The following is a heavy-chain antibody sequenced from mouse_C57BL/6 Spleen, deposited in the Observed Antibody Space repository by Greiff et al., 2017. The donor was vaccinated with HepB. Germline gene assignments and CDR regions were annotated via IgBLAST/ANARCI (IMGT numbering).Heavy chain of an antibody. Sequence: QVHVKQSGPGLVQPSQSLSITCTVSGFSLTSYGVHWVRQSPGKGLEWLGVIWSGGSTDYNAAFISRLSISKDNSKSQVFFKMNSLQADDTAIYYCATSTVVAPGFAYWGQGTLVTVSA. J-gene: IGHJ3*01. V-gene: IGHV2-2*01. CDR3: ATSTVVAPGFAY. CDR2: IWSGGST. CDR1: GFSLTSYG. D-gene: IGHD1-1*01.